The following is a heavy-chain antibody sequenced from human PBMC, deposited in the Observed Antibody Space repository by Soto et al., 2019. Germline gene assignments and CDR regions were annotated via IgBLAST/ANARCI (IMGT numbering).Heavy chain of an antibody. Sequence: SGPTLVNPTETLTLTFTFSGFSLSNARMGVSWIRQPPGKALEWLAHIFANDEESYNTSLRSRLTISRDTSKNQVVLTMTNMDPVDTATYYCARMGDYYDNAGDAFDLWGQGTRVTVSS. CDR1: GFSLSNARMG. CDR3: ARMGDYYDNAGDAFDL. V-gene: IGHV2-26*01. D-gene: IGHD3-22*01. J-gene: IGHJ3*01. CDR2: IFANDEE.